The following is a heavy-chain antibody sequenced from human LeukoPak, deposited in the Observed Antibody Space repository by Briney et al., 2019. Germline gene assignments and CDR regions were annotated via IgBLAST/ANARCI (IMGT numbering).Heavy chain of an antibody. CDR1: GFTFSSYW. J-gene: IGHJ4*02. V-gene: IGHV3-23*01. Sequence: GGSLRLSCAASGFTFSSYWMSWVRQAPGKGLEWVSAISGSGGSTYYADSVKGRFTISRDNSKNTLYPQMNSLRAEDTAVYYCAKVPTAMVTYYFDYWGQGTLVTVSS. CDR2: ISGSGGST. CDR3: AKVPTAMVTYYFDY. D-gene: IGHD5-18*01.